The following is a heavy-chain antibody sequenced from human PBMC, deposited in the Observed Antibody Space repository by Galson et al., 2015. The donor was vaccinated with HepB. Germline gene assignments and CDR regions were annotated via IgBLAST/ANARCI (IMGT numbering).Heavy chain of an antibody. D-gene: IGHD1-26*01. Sequence: SLRLSCAASGFTFSNYGMSWVRQGPGKGLEWVSGVTNSGGSKYSADSVKGRFTISTDNSKNTLYLQMNSLRAEDTAVYYCAKWEVPALPYYMDVWGKGTTVIVSS. CDR1: GFTFSNYG. CDR3: AKWEVPALPYYMDV. J-gene: IGHJ6*03. CDR2: VTNSGGSK. V-gene: IGHV3-23*01.